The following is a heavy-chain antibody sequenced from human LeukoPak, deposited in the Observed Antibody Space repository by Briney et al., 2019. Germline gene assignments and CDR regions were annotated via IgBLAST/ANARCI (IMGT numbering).Heavy chain of an antibody. V-gene: IGHV4-4*02. J-gene: IGHJ4*02. CDR1: GGSISSSNW. CDR2: IYHSGST. D-gene: IGHD2-2*01. CDR3: AKYCSSTSCYVD. Sequence: NASETLSLTCAVSGGSISSSNWWSWVRQPPGKGLEWIGEIYHSGSTNYNPSLKSRVTISVDKSKNQFSLKLSSVTAADTAVYYCAKYCSSTSCYVDWGQGTLVTVSS.